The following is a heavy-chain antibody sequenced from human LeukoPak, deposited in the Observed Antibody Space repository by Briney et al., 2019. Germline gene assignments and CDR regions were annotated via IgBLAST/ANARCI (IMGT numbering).Heavy chain of an antibody. CDR3: ARDQYYHGLGSYYD. CDR2: ISASGGST. J-gene: IGHJ4*02. D-gene: IGHD3-10*01. V-gene: IGHV3-23*01. CDR1: GFTFSSSA. Sequence: PGGSLRLSCAASGFTFSSSAMSWVRQVPGKGLEWVSGISASGGSTSYADSVRGRFTISRDNSKNTLYVQMNSLRDEDTAVYYCARDQYYHGLGSYYDWGQGTLVTVSS.